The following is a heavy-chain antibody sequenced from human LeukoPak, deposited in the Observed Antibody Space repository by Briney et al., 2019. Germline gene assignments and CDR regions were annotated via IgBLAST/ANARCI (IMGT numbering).Heavy chain of an antibody. CDR3: ARGTYYYDSSGYSGRDDAFDI. CDR2: INHSGST. J-gene: IGHJ3*02. CDR1: GGSISDSSYY. D-gene: IGHD3-22*01. Sequence: SETLSLTCTVSGGSISDSSYYWGWIRQPPGKGLEWIGEINHSGSTNYNPSLKSRVTISVDTSKNQFSLKLSSVTAADTAVYYCARGTYYYDSSGYSGRDDAFDIWGQGTMVTVSS. V-gene: IGHV4-39*07.